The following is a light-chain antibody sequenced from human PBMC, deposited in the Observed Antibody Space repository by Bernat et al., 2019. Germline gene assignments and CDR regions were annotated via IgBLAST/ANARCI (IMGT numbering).Light chain of an antibody. Sequence: EIVLTQSPGTLSLSPGERATLSCRASQTVTSNYLAWYQQKPGQTPRLLIFAASSRATGIPDRFSGSGSGPDFALTISRLESEDFAVYYCHHYGTSPYTFGQGTTLDIK. V-gene: IGKV3-20*01. CDR2: AAS. J-gene: IGKJ2*01. CDR1: QTVTSNY. CDR3: HHYGTSPYT.